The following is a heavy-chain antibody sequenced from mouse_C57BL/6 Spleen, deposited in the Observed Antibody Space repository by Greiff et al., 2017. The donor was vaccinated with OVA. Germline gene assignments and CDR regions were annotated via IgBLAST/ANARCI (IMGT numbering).Heavy chain of an antibody. CDR1: GYAFTNYL. V-gene: IGHV1-54*01. D-gene: IGHD1-1*01. CDR3: ARFITRDYFDY. CDR2: INPGSGGT. J-gene: IGHJ2*01. Sequence: QVQLQQSGAELVRPGTSVKVSCKASGYAFTNYLIEWVKQRPGQGLEWIGVINPGSGGTNYNEKFKGKATLTADKSSSTAYMQLSSLTSEDSAVYFCARFITRDYFDYWGQGTTLTVSS.